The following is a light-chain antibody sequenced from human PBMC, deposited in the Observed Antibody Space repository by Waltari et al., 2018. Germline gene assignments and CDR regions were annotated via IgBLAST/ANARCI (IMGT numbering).Light chain of an antibody. Sequence: AIRMTQSPSSFPASTGDRVTITCRASQHIAGYLAWYQQKPGKAHKLLIYAASTLQSGVPSRFSGSGSGTDFTLTISCLQSEDFATYYCQQYYSDPLTFGGGTKVEIK. CDR2: AAS. CDR3: QQYYSDPLT. V-gene: IGKV1-8*01. CDR1: QHIAGY. J-gene: IGKJ4*01.